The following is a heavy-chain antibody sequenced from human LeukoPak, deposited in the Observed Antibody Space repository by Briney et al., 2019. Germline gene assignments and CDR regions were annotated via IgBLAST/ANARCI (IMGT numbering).Heavy chain of an antibody. CDR3: AKDHGRLVVVIAIVYYFDY. CDR2: ISYDGSNK. J-gene: IGHJ4*02. D-gene: IGHD2-21*01. CDR1: GFTFSSYG. V-gene: IGHV3-30*18. Sequence: PGRSLRLSCAASGFTFSSYGMHWVRQAPGKGLEWVAVISYDGSNKYYADSVKGRFTISRDNSKNTLYLQMNSLRAEDTAVYYCAKDHGRLVVVIAIVYYFDYWGQGTLVTVSS.